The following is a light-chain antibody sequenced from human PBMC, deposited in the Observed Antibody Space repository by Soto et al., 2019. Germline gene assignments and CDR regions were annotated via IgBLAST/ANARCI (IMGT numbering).Light chain of an antibody. V-gene: IGKV3-15*01. J-gene: IGKJ5*01. CDR1: QTVSTS. CDR3: QQGGNWPLT. CDR2: GAS. Sequence: EIVMTQSPATLSVSPWERATLSCRASQTVSTSLAWYQQKPGRAPRLLIYGASTRASGVPARFSGSGSGTDFTLTISYLEPEDFAVYYCQQGGNWPLTFGQGTRLEIK.